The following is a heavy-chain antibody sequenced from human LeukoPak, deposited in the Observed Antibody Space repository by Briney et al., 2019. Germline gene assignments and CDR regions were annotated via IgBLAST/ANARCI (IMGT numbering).Heavy chain of an antibody. CDR1: GFTFSSYS. V-gene: IGHV3-21*01. D-gene: IGHD6-6*01. Sequence: PGGSLRLSCAASGFTFSSYSMNWVRQAPGKGLEWVSSISSSSSYIYYADSVKGRFTTSRDNAKNSLYLQMNSLRAEDTAVYYCTRSWPGSSSVYYMDVWGKGTTVTVSS. CDR3: TRSWPGSSSVYYMDV. J-gene: IGHJ6*03. CDR2: ISSSSSYI.